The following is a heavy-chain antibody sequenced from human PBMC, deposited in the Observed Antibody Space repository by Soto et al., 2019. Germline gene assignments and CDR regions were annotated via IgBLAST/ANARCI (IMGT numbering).Heavy chain of an antibody. CDR2: IGAADDP. CDR3: ARADTGQMPRRGDYYYALDV. CDR1: GFFFNNYD. V-gene: IGHV3-13*05. D-gene: IGHD2-2*01. Sequence: GGSLRLSCVGSGFFFNNYDMHWVRQVRGKGLEWVSAIGAADDPYYSVSVKGRFIVSRDNAQKSLYLQMNNLRAADTAVYFCARADTGQMPRRGDYYYALDVWVRVTTVTVSS. J-gene: IGHJ6*02.